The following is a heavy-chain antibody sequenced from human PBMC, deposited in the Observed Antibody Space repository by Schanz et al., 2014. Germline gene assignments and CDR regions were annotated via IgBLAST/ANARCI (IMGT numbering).Heavy chain of an antibody. J-gene: IGHJ4*01. D-gene: IGHD2-2*01. CDR2: IHHSGST. V-gene: IGHV4-34*01. CDR3: ARGEWSTSEFDY. Sequence: QVQLQQWGAGLTKPSETLSLSCAVSGGSFSAYYWSWIRQPPGKGLVWIGEIHHSGSTNYNPSHRSRVTITMDPTKNQFSLTLSSVTAADTAVYYCARGEWSTSEFDYWGHGTLVTVSS. CDR1: GGSFSAYY.